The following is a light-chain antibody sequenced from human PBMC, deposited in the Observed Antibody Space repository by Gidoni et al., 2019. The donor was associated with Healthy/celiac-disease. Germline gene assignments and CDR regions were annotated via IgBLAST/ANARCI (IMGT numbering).Light chain of an antibody. CDR1: QSVSSN. Sequence: EIVMTQSPATLSVSPGERATLSCRASQSVSSNLAWYQQKPGQAPRLLIYGASTRDTGIPARFSGSGSGTEFTLTISSLQSEDFAVYYCQQYKNWPPITFGQGTRLEIK. CDR3: QQYKNWPPIT. V-gene: IGKV3D-15*01. J-gene: IGKJ5*01. CDR2: GAS.